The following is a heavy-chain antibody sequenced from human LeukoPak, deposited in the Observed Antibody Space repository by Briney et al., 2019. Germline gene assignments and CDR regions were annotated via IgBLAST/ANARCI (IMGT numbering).Heavy chain of an antibody. Sequence: GGSLRLSCAASGFTFSSYAMHWVRQAPGKGLEWVSAISGGGTSTYYADSVKGRFTISRDNAKNSLYLQMNSLRAEDTAVYYCARDLREQWLVPHFDYWGQGTLVTVSS. J-gene: IGHJ4*02. V-gene: IGHV3-48*03. CDR1: GFTFSSYA. CDR3: ARDLREQWLVPHFDY. CDR2: ISGGGTST. D-gene: IGHD6-19*01.